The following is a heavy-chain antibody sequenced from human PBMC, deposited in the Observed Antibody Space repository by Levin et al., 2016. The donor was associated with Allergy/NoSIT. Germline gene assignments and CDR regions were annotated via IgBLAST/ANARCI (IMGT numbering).Heavy chain of an antibody. D-gene: IGHD1-1*01. Sequence: WIRQPPGKGLEWVAVIWYDGSLKYYADSVKGRFTISRDNSKNTLYLQMNSLSAEDTAVYYCAGESGPTGLYWGQGTLVTVSS. V-gene: IGHV3-33*01. CDR2: IWYDGSLK. CDR3: AGESGPTGLY. J-gene: IGHJ4*02.